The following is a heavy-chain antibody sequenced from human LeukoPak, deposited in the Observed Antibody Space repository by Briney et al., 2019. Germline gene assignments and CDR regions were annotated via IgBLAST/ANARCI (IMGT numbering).Heavy chain of an antibody. V-gene: IGHV1-3*03. D-gene: IGHD1-26*01. CDR2: INAGNGNT. CDR1: GYTFTSYA. CDR3: ARSSGWDSGSYYLFDY. Sequence: ASVKVSCKASGYTFTSYAMHWVRQAPGQRLEWMGWINAGNGNTKYSQELQGRVTITRGTSASTAYMELSSLRSEDMAVYYCARSSGWDSGSYYLFDYWGQGTLVTVSS. J-gene: IGHJ4*02.